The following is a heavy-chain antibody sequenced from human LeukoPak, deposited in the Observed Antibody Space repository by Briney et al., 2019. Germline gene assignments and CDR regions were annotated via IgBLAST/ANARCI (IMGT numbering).Heavy chain of an antibody. CDR2: MSSDSVHI. Sequence: GGSLRLSCAASGFTFSSYSMNWVRQAPGKGLEWVSSMSSDSVHIYYADSVKGRFTISRDNAKNSLYLQMNSLRAEDTAVCYCARDGDGSGSYYYYYYYYMDVWGKGTTVTVSS. D-gene: IGHD3-10*01. CDR1: GFTFSSYS. J-gene: IGHJ6*03. V-gene: IGHV3-21*01. CDR3: ARDGDGSGSYYYYYYYYMDV.